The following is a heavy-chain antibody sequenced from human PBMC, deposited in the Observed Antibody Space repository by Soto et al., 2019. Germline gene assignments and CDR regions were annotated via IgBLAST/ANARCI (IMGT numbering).Heavy chain of an antibody. Sequence: GGSLRLSCAASGFSFNGSAMHWVHQASGKGLEWVGRIRSRANSYATTYAASVKGRFTISRDHSENTASLHMNSLKTEDTAVYYCTTSDNDKFVDYWGQGVLVTVS. CDR3: TTSDNDKFVDY. CDR2: IRSRANSYAT. V-gene: IGHV3-73*01. CDR1: GFSFNGSA. J-gene: IGHJ4*02. D-gene: IGHD5-12*01.